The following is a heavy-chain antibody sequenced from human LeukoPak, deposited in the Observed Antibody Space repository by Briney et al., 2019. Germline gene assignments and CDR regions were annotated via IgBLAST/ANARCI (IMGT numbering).Heavy chain of an antibody. Sequence: SETLSLTCTVSGDSISSGSYYWSWIRQPAGKGLEWIGRIYTSGSTNYNPSLKSRVTISVDTSKNQFSLKLSSVTAADTAVYYCARTRDKNFDSWGQGTLVTVSS. CDR3: ARTRDKNFDS. D-gene: IGHD5-24*01. J-gene: IGHJ4*02. V-gene: IGHV4-61*02. CDR1: GDSISSGSYY. CDR2: IYTSGST.